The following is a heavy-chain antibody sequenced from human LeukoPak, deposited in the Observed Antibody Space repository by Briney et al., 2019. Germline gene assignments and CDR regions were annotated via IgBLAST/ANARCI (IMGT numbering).Heavy chain of an antibody. V-gene: IGHV3-30-3*01. CDR2: ISYDGSNK. CDR1: GFTFGSYT. Sequence: GRSLRLSCAASGFTFGSYTMHWVRQAPGKGLEWVAVISYDGSNKNYADSVKGRFTISRDNSKNTLYLLMNSLRPEDTAVYYCAREPYYYGSGSYFDCWGQGTLVTVSS. CDR3: AREPYYYGSGSYFDC. D-gene: IGHD3-10*01. J-gene: IGHJ4*02.